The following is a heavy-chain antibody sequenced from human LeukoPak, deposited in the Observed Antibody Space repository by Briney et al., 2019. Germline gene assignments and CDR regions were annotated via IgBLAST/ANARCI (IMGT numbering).Heavy chain of an antibody. V-gene: IGHV1-8*01. D-gene: IGHD3-9*01. J-gene: IGHJ5*02. CDR1: GYTFTSHD. Sequence: GASVKVSCKASGYTFTSHDINWVRQATGQGLEWMGWMNPYSGNTGYAQKFQGRLTLTKDTSRTTAYMELSNLKSEDTAVYYCARGRGKNYDILFGSFDPWGQGTLVTVSS. CDR2: MNPYSGNT. CDR3: ARGRGKNYDILFGSFDP.